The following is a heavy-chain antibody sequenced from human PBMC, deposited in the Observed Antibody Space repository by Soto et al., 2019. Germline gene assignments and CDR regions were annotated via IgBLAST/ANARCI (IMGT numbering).Heavy chain of an antibody. CDR1: GFTFSSYA. J-gene: IGHJ4*02. CDR3: AREGWDIAAAGTSLFFDY. D-gene: IGHD6-13*01. Sequence: QVQLVESGGGVVQPGRSLRLSCAASGFTFSSYAMHWVRQAPGKGLEWVAVISYDGSNKYYADSVKGRFTISRDNSKNMLYLQMNSLRAEDTAVYYCAREGWDIAAAGTSLFFDYWGQGTLVTVSS. CDR2: ISYDGSNK. V-gene: IGHV3-30-3*01.